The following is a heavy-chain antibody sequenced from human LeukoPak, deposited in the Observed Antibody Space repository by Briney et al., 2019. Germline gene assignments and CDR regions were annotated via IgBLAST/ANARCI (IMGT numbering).Heavy chain of an antibody. CDR2: IKQDGSEK. CDR3: RGTRAAVYYYFDY. J-gene: IGHJ4*02. D-gene: IGHD2-15*01. CDR1: GFTFSSYW. Sequence: GGSLRLSCAASGFTFSSYWMSWVRQAPGKGREWVANIKQDGSEKYYVDPVKGRFTISRDNAKNSLYLQMNSLRAEDTAVYYCRGTRAAVYYYFDYWGQGTLVTVSS. V-gene: IGHV3-7*01.